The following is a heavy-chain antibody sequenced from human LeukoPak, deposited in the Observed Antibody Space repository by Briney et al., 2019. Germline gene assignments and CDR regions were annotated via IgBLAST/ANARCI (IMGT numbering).Heavy chain of an antibody. D-gene: IGHD3-10*01. J-gene: IGHJ4*02. CDR3: ARFSRGIYGSGSSFDY. Sequence: PSETLSLTCTVSGYSISSGYYWGWIRQPPGKGLEWIGSIYHSGSTYYNPSLKSRVTISVDTSKNQFSLKLSSVTAADTAVYYCARFSRGIYGSGSSFDYWGQGTLVTVSS. CDR2: IYHSGST. V-gene: IGHV4-38-2*02. CDR1: GYSISSGYY.